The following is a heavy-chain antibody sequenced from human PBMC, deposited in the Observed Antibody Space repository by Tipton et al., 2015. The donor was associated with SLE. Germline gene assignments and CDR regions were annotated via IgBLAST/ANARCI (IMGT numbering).Heavy chain of an antibody. CDR2: IYYSGST. Sequence: TLSLTCTVSGGSISSSSYYWGWIRQPPGKGLEWIGSIYYSGSTNYNPSLKSRVTISVDTSKNQFSLILRSVTAADTAVYYCASGILTGNAAFDVWGQGTMVTVSP. J-gene: IGHJ3*01. CDR1: GGSISSSSYY. V-gene: IGHV4-39*07. CDR3: ASGILTGNAAFDV. D-gene: IGHD3-9*01.